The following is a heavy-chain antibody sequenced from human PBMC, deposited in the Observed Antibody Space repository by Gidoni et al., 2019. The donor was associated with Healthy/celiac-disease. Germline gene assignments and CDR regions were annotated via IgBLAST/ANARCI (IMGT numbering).Heavy chain of an antibody. CDR3: AKARGLVGATSHFDY. J-gene: IGHJ4*02. CDR2: ISYDGSNK. D-gene: IGHD1-26*01. V-gene: IGHV3-30*18. CDR1: GFTFRSYG. Sequence: VQLVESGGDVVQPGRSLILSCAASGFTFRSYGMPWVRQAPGKGLEWVVVISYDGSNKYYADSVKGRFTISRDNSKNTLYLQRNSLRAEDTAVYYCAKARGLVGATSHFDYWGQGTLVTVSS.